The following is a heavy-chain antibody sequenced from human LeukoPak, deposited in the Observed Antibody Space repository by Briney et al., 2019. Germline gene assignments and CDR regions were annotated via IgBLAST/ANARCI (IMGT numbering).Heavy chain of an antibody. J-gene: IGHJ4*02. CDR1: GGSFSGYY. V-gene: IGHV4-34*01. D-gene: IGHD3-22*01. CDR2: INHSGST. CDR3: ARVTEGVVVTFFDY. Sequence: PSETLSLTCAVYGGSFSGYYWSWIRQPPGKGLEWIGEINHSGSTNYNPSLKSRVTISVDTSKNQFSLKLSSVTAADTAVYYCARVTEGVVVTFFDYWAQGTLVTVSS.